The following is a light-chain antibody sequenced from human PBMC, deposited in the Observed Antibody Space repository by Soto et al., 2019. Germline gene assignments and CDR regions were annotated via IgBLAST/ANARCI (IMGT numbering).Light chain of an antibody. V-gene: IGLV1-40*01. CDR2: GNS. Sequence: QSALTQPPSVSGAPGQGVTISCTGSSSNIGAGYDVNWYQQLPGAAPKFLIYGNSNRPSGVPDRFSGSKSGTSASLAITGLQAEDEADYYCQSYDSRLSGYVFGTGTKVTVL. CDR3: QSYDSRLSGYV. J-gene: IGLJ1*01. CDR1: SSNIGAGYD.